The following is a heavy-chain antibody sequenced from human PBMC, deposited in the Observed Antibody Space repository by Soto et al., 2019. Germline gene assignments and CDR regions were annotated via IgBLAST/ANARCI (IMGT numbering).Heavy chain of an antibody. CDR2: ISSSSSTI. CDR1: AFPSSSYS. Sequence: GGSLRLSCAASAFPSSSYSMNWVRQAPGKGLEWVSYISSSSSTIYYADSVKGRFTISRDNAKNSLYLQMNSLRDEDTAVYYCARDYTHSSSYYYYGMDVWGQGTTVTVSS. J-gene: IGHJ6*02. V-gene: IGHV3-48*02. D-gene: IGHD6-13*01. CDR3: ARDYTHSSSYYYYGMDV.